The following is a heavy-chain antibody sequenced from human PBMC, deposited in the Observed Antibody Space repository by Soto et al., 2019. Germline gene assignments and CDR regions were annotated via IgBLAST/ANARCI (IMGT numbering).Heavy chain of an antibody. CDR3: AKDRGSGSYAANYYYYGRDV. D-gene: IGHD3-10*01. CDR1: GGSFSGYY. CDR2: VNHGGTS. V-gene: IGHV4-34*01. Sequence: SETLSLTCAVHGGSFSGYYWDWIRQPPGKGLEWIGEVNHGGTSNYNPSLKSRAIISVDTSKNQFSLKLTSLTAEDTALYYCAKDRGSGSYAANYYYYGRDVWGHGTTVTVSS. J-gene: IGHJ6*02.